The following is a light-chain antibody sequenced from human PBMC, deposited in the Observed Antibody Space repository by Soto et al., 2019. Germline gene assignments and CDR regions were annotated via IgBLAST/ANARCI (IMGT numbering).Light chain of an antibody. CDR2: KTS. J-gene: IGKJ1*01. V-gene: IGKV1-5*03. Sequence: DIHMTQSPSTLSASVGDRVTITCRASQCLTMWLVWSQQKPGKAPNLLIYKTSSLESGVPSRFSGSGSRIEFALTIISLQPDDFATYYSQHWTDYSCTFGQGTKVEVK. CDR3: QHWTDYSCT. CDR1: QCLTMW.